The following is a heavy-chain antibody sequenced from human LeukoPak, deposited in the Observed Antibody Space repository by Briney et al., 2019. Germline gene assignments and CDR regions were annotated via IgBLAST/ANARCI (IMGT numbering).Heavy chain of an antibody. CDR3: ARGGYGYGYFDY. CDR1: GGSIRNYY. V-gene: IGHV4-59*01. D-gene: IGHD5-18*01. CDR2: IYYSGST. J-gene: IGHJ4*02. Sequence: SEALSLTCTVSGGSIRNYYWSWIRQPPGKGLEWLGFIYYSGSTNYNPSLKSRVTISVDTSKNQFSLKLSSVTAADTAVYYCARGGYGYGYFDYWGQGTLVTVSS.